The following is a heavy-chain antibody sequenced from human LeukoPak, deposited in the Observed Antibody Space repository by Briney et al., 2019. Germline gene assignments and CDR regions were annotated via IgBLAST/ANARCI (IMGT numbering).Heavy chain of an antibody. Sequence: SETLSLTCTVSGGSISSSSYYWGWLRQPPGKGLEWIGSIYYSGSTYYNPSLKSRVTISVDTSKNQFSLKLSSVTAADTAVYYCARLRSTIPSYYFDYWGQGTLVTVSS. D-gene: IGHD4-17*01. CDR2: IYYSGST. J-gene: IGHJ4*02. CDR1: GGSISSSSYY. CDR3: ARLRSTIPSYYFDY. V-gene: IGHV4-39*01.